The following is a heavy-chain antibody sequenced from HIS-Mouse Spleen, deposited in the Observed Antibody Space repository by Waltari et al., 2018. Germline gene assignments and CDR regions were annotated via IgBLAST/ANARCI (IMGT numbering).Heavy chain of an antibody. V-gene: IGHV4-39*07. D-gene: IGHD6-13*01. Sequence: QLQLQESGPGLVKPSETLSLTCTVSGGSISSSSYYWGWSRQPPGKGLEWIGSIYYSGSPYGHPSLKSRVTISVDTSKNQFSLRLSSVTAAAAAVYYCAREIPYSSSWYDWYFDLWGRGTLFTVSS. CDR2: IYYSGSP. J-gene: IGHJ2*01. CDR3: AREIPYSSSWYDWYFDL. CDR1: GGSISSSSYY.